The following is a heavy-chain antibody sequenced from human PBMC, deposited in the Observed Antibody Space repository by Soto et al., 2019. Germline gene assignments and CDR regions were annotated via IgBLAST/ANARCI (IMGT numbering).Heavy chain of an antibody. Sequence: GSLRLSCAASGFTFSSYGMHWVRQAPGKGLEWVAFIWHDGGNKFYAESVKGRFTISRDNSKNTLYLQMTSLSAEDTAMYYCARDGDVNTGFGKDYWGQGTLVTVS. CDR1: GFTFSSYG. J-gene: IGHJ4*02. D-gene: IGHD3-16*01. CDR3: ARDGDVNTGFGKDY. CDR2: IWHDGGNK. V-gene: IGHV3-33*01.